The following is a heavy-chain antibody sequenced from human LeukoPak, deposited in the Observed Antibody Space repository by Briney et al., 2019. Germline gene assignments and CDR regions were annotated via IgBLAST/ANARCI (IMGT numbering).Heavy chain of an antibody. CDR1: GFSLSTSGMC. Sequence: SGPTLVNPTQTLTLTCTFSGFSLSTSGMCVSWIRQPPGKALEWLARIDWDDDKYYSTSLKTRLTISKDTSKNQVVLTMTNMDPVDTATYYCARTSGSGYSGYELDYWGQGTLVTVSS. V-gene: IGHV2-70*11. D-gene: IGHD5-12*01. CDR3: ARTSGSGYSGYELDY. CDR2: IDWDDDK. J-gene: IGHJ4*02.